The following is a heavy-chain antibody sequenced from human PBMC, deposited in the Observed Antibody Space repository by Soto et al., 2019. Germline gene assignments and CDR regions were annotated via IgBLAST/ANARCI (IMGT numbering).Heavy chain of an antibody. CDR3: SKWSGYGDL. CDR1: GFTMSTYS. Sequence: EMQLLESGGGLVQPGGSLRLSCAASGFTMSTYSVTWVRQAPGKGLEWVSGISVTPGITFYADSVKGRFTISRDSSNNSVYLQINRLRAEDTAMYFCSKWSGYGDLWGQGTLVTVSS. CDR2: ISVTPGIT. D-gene: IGHD5-12*01. J-gene: IGHJ4*02. V-gene: IGHV3-23*01.